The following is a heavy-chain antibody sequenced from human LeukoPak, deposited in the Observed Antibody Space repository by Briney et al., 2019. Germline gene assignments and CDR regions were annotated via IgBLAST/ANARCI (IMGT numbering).Heavy chain of an antibody. D-gene: IGHD1-26*01. Sequence: PGGSLRLSCTASGFTFDDYALSWARQVPGKGLEWVSGISSNSDKTVYADSVEGRFTISRDNDKNSLYLQMDSLRAEDTALYFCVRYRSPGAATAGDPFDSWGHGILVPVSS. CDR3: VRYRSPGAATAGDPFDS. CDR1: GFTFDDYA. CDR2: ISSNSDKT. J-gene: IGHJ4*01. V-gene: IGHV3-20*04.